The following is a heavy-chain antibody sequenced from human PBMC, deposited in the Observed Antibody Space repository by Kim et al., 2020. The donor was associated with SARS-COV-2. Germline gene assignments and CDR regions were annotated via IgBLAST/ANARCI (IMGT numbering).Heavy chain of an antibody. CDR1: GYTFTSYG. D-gene: IGHD6-19*01. V-gene: IGHV1-18*01. CDR2: ISAYNGNT. CDR3: ARDQGGQWLVLGYYYGMDV. J-gene: IGHJ6*02. Sequence: ASVKVSCKASGYTFTSYGISWVRQAPGQGLEWMGWISAYNGNTNYAQKLQGRVTMTTDTSTSTAYMELRSLRSDDTAVYYCARDQGGQWLVLGYYYGMDVWGQGTTVTVSS.